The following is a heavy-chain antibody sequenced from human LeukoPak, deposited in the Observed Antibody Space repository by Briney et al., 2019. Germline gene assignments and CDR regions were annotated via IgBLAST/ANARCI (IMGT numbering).Heavy chain of an antibody. D-gene: IGHD4-17*01. J-gene: IGHJ4*02. V-gene: IGHV5-10-1*01. CDR3: ATGASKVTTDFANY. Sequence: GEPRKISCKASGSTFTNYWISGGRQLPGKGLEGMGRIDTSDSYTKYSPSFEGHVTISVDKSISTAFLQWHSLKASDSAMYYCATGASKVTTDFANYWGQGTQVAVSS. CDR1: GSTFTNYW. CDR2: IDTSDSYT.